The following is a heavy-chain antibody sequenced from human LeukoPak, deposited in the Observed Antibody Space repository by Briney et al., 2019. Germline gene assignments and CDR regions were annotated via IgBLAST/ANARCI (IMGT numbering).Heavy chain of an antibody. J-gene: IGHJ6*02. V-gene: IGHV3-23*01. CDR3: ARDNPRGYYYGMDV. D-gene: IGHD3-10*01. Sequence: GGSLRLSCLTSGFTFSTNAMSWVRQAPGKGLEWISGISGSGASTCYADSVTGRFTISRDNSRNTLYLQMNSLRAEDTAMYYCARDNPRGYYYGMDVWGQGTTVTVSS. CDR1: GFTFSTNA. CDR2: ISGSGAST.